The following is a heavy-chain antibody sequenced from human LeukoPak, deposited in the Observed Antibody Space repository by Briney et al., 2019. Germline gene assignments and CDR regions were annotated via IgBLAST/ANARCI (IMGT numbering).Heavy chain of an antibody. CDR1: GGSISSGGYY. V-gene: IGHV4-31*03. J-gene: IGHJ5*02. CDR3: ARTSYDFWSGPYNWFDP. D-gene: IGHD3-3*01. CDR2: IYYSGST. Sequence: SQTLSLTCTVSGGSISSGGYYWSWIRQHPGKGLEWIGYIYYSGSTYYNPSLKSRVTISVDTSKNQFSLKLSSVTAADTAVYYCARTSYDFWSGPYNWFDPWGQGTLVTVSS.